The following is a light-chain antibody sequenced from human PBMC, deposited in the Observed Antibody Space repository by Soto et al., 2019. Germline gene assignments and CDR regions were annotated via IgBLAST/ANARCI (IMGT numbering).Light chain of an antibody. V-gene: IGKV1-5*03. CDR2: KAS. J-gene: IGKJ4*01. CDR1: QSISTW. Sequence: DIQMTQSPSTLSASVGDRVTITCRASQSISTWLAWYQQKPGKAPKLLIYKASSLESGVPSRFSGSGSGTEFALTISSLQPDDFATYYCKQYNTSSLTFGGGTKVDIK. CDR3: KQYNTSSLT.